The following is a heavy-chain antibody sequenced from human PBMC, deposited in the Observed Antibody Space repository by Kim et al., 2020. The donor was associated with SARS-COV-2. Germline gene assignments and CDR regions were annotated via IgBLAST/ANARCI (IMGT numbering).Heavy chain of an antibody. CDR3: AKEREAAAGADY. J-gene: IGHJ4*02. Sequence: YSAVSEKVRLTISRDNSKNTLYLQMNSLRAEDTAVYYCAKEREAAAGADYWGQGTLVTVSS. D-gene: IGHD6-13*01. V-gene: IGHV3-23*01.